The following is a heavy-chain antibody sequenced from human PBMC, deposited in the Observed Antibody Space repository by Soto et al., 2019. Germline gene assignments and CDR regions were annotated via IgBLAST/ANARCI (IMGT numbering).Heavy chain of an antibody. D-gene: IGHD5-18*01. Sequence: QVQLVQSGAEVKKPGSSVKVSCKASGGTFSSYAISWVRQAPGQGLEWMGGIIPIFGTANYAQKFQGRVTITADESTSTAYMELSSLRSEDTAVYYCARSIPDGGYSYGPGFDYWGQGTLVTVSS. J-gene: IGHJ4*02. CDR1: GGTFSSYA. CDR2: IIPIFGTA. CDR3: ARSIPDGGYSYGPGFDY. V-gene: IGHV1-69*01.